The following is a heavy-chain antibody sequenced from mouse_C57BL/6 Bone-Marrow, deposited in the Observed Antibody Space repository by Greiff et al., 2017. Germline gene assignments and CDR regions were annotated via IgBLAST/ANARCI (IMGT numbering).Heavy chain of an antibody. CDR1: GYSITSGYY. CDR2: ISYDGSN. Sequence: DVKLVESGPGLVKPSQSLSLTSSVTGYSITSGYYWNWIRQFPGNKLEWMGYISYDGSNNYNPSLKNRISITRDTSKNQFFLKLNSVTAEDTATYYCARGGPGRFAYWGQGTLVTVSA. D-gene: IGHD3-1*01. V-gene: IGHV3-6*01. CDR3: ARGGPGRFAY. J-gene: IGHJ3*01.